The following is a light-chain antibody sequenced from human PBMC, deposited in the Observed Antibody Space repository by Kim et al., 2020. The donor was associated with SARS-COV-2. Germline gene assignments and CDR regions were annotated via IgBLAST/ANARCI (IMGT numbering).Light chain of an antibody. Sequence: SPGERATLSCRASQSVSSCLAWYQQKPGQAPRLLIYDASNRATGIPARFSGSGSGTDFTLTVSSLEPEDFAVYYCQHRREWPPGATFGQGTKLEI. V-gene: IGKV3-11*01. J-gene: IGKJ2*01. CDR3: QHRREWPPGAT. CDR1: QSVSSC. CDR2: DAS.